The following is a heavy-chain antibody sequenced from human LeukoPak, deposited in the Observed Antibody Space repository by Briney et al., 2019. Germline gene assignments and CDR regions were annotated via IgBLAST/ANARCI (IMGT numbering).Heavy chain of an antibody. D-gene: IGHD2-15*01. CDR1: GYTFTSYY. CDR3: ARERGRRIVVVVAASGDAFDI. CDR2: INPNSGGT. Sequence: GASVKVSCKASGYTFTSYYMHWVRQAPGQGLEWMGWINPNSGGTNYAQKFQGRVTMTRDTSISTAYMELSRLRSDDTAVYYCARERGRRIVVVVAASGDAFDIWGQGTMVTVSS. V-gene: IGHV1-2*02. J-gene: IGHJ3*02.